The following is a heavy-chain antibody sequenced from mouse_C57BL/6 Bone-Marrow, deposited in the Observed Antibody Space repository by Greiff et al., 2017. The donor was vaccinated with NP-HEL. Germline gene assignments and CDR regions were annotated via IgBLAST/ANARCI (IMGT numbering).Heavy chain of an antibody. CDR2: IYPGSGST. D-gene: IGHD1-1*01. CDR1: GYTFTSYW. J-gene: IGHJ1*03. Sequence: QVHVKQPGAELVKPGASVKMSCKASGYTFTSYWITWVKQRPGQGLEWIGDIYPGSGSTNYNEKFKSKATLTVDTSSSTAYMQLSSLTSEDSAVYYCAGTTVVPWYFDVWGTGTTVTVSS. V-gene: IGHV1-55*01. CDR3: AGTTVVPWYFDV.